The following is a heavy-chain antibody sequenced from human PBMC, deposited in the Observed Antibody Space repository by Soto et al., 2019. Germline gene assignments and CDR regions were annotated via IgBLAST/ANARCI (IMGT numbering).Heavy chain of an antibody. J-gene: IGHJ4*02. CDR2: ISSSSSYI. D-gene: IGHD3-3*01. Sequence: GGSLRLSCASSGFTFSSYSMNWVRQAPGKGLEWVSSISSSSSYIYYADSVKGRFTISRDNAKNSLYLQMNSLRAEDTAVYYCATSISYYDFWSGYSDYWGQGTLVTVSS. V-gene: IGHV3-21*01. CDR1: GFTFSSYS. CDR3: ATSISYYDFWSGYSDY.